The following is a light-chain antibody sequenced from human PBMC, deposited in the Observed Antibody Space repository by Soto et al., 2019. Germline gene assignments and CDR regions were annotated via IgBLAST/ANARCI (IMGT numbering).Light chain of an antibody. V-gene: IGKV1-5*01. J-gene: IGKJ4*01. CDR1: QSISTW. CDR3: LQDYNYPLT. Sequence: DIQMTHSPSTLSASVGDRVTITCRASQSISTWLAWYQQKPGKAPKLLIYDASSLESGVPQRFSGSGSGTEFTLTISSLQPEDFATYYCLQDYNYPLTFGGGTKVDIK. CDR2: DAS.